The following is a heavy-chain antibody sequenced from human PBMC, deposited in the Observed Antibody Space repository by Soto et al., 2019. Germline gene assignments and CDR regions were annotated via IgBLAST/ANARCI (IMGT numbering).Heavy chain of an antibody. Sequence: QVQLQESGPGLVKPSQTLSLTCSVSGVSLTSGTYYWSWIRQHPGKGLEWIGYIFYSGSTDYNPSLKSRVNISVDTSKNQCSLKLSSVTAEDTAVYYCASKEDFFDYWGQGTLVTVSS. V-gene: IGHV4-31*03. CDR1: GVSLTSGTYY. J-gene: IGHJ4*02. CDR3: ASKEDFFDY. CDR2: IFYSGST.